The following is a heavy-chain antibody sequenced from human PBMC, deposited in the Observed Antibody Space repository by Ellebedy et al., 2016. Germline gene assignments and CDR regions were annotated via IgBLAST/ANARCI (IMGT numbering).Heavy chain of an antibody. CDR3: ACASGGAAGILPYYFDY. CDR2: INHSGST. V-gene: IGHV4-59*12. D-gene: IGHD6-13*01. Sequence: SETLSLXXTVSGGSISSYYWSWIRQPPGKGLEWIGEINHSGSTNYNPSLKSRVTISVDTSKNQFSLKLSSVTAADTAVYYCACASGGAAGILPYYFDYWGQGTLVTVSS. J-gene: IGHJ4*02. CDR1: GGSISSYY.